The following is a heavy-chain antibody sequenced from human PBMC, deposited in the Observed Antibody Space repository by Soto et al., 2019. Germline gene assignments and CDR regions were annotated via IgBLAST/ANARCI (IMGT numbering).Heavy chain of an antibody. CDR3: ARHASDLYYYYGMDV. Sequence: PGESLKISCKGSGYSFTSYWISWVRQMPGKGLEWMGRIDPSDSYTNYSPSFQGHVTISADKSISTAYLQWSSLKASDTAMYYCARHASDLYYYYGMDVWGQGTTVTVSS. CDR1: GYSFTSYW. J-gene: IGHJ6*02. CDR2: IDPSDSYT. V-gene: IGHV5-10-1*01. D-gene: IGHD2-21*02.